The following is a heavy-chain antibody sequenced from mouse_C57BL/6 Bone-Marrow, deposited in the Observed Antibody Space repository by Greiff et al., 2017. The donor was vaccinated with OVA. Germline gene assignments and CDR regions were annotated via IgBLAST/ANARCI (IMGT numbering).Heavy chain of an antibody. Sequence: QVQLQQPGAELVKPGASVKLSCKASGYTFTSYWMHWVKQRPGQGLEWIGMIHPNGGSTNYNEKFTSKATLTVDKSSNTAYMQISSLTSEDSAVYYGAIGASLCWYFDVWGTGTTVTVSS. CDR3: AIGASLCWYFDV. CDR2: IHPNGGST. V-gene: IGHV1-64*01. J-gene: IGHJ1*03. CDR1: GYTFTSYW. D-gene: IGHD1-1*02.